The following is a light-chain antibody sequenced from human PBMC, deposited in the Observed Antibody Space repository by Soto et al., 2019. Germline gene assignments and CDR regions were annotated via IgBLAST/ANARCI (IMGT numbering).Light chain of an antibody. V-gene: IGKV1-39*01. J-gene: IGKJ3*01. CDR1: QTIGTS. CDR2: AAS. CDR3: QQSYTTPLFT. Sequence: DIQMTQYPSSLSASVGDRVTITCRASQTIGTSLNWYQRKPGKAPNLLIDAASNLQSGVPSRFSGSWSGTDFTLTISSLQPEDSANYYCQQSYTTPLFTFGPGTKVDI.